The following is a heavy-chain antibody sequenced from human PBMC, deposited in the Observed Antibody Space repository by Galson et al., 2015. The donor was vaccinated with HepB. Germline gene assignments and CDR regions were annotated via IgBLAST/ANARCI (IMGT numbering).Heavy chain of an antibody. J-gene: IGHJ4*02. Sequence: PALVKPTQTLTLTCTFSGFSLSTSGMRVSWIRQPPGKALEWLARIDWDDDKFYSTSLKTRLTISKDTSKNQVVLTMTNMDPVDTATYYCARITGSNNDYWGQGTLVTVSS. V-gene: IGHV2-70*04. CDR1: GFSLSTSGMR. D-gene: IGHD6-13*01. CDR3: ARITGSNNDY. CDR2: IDWDDDK.